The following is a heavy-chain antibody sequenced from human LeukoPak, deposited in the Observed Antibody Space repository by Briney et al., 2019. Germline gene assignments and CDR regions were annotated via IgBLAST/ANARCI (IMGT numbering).Heavy chain of an antibody. Sequence: GGTLRLSCAASGFTFSSYGVSWVRQAPGKGLVWVPRINRDGSSTSYADSVKGRFTISRDNAKNTLYLQMNSLRAEDTAVYYCARGGGYSYGSFDYWGQGTLVTVSS. V-gene: IGHV3-74*01. J-gene: IGHJ4*02. CDR3: ARGGGYSYGSFDY. D-gene: IGHD5-18*01. CDR2: INRDGSST. CDR1: GFTFSSYG.